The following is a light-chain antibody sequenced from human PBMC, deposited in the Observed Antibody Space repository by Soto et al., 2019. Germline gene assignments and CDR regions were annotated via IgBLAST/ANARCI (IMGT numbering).Light chain of an antibody. V-gene: IGKV1-5*03. CDR2: KAS. CDR3: QQYNDNWT. J-gene: IGKJ1*01. CDR1: QSISSW. Sequence: DIQMTQSPSTLSASVGDRVTITCRASQSISSWLAWYQQEPGTAPNLLIDKASTLQSGVPSRFSGSGSGTEFTLTISSLQPDDSATYYCQQYNDNWTFGQGTKVEIK.